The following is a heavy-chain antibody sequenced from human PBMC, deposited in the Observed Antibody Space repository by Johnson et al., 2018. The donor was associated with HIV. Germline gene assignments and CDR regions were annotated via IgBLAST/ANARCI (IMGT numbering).Heavy chain of an antibody. Sequence: EVQLVESGGGLVQPGGSLRLSCAASRFTFSSYWMSWVRQAPGKGLEWVANIRQDGSERYYVDSVKGRFTISRDNAKNSLYLQMNSLRAEDTAIYYCARDLRLGAIDAFDIWGQGTMLTVSS. CDR2: IRQDGSER. CDR1: RFTFSSYW. J-gene: IGHJ3*02. V-gene: IGHV3-7*05. CDR3: ARDLRLGAIDAFDI. D-gene: IGHD1-26*01.